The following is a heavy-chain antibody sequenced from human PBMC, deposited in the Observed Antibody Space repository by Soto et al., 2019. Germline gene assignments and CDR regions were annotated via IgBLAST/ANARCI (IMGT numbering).Heavy chain of an antibody. D-gene: IGHD3-22*01. CDR3: AKTTYYYDSSGYYPSGAFDI. V-gene: IGHV3-23*01. Sequence: PGGSLRLSCAASGFTFSSYAMSWVRQAPGKGLEWVSAISGSGGSTYYADSVKGRFTISRGNSKNTLYLQMNSLRAEDTAVYYCAKTTYYYDSSGYYPSGAFDIWGQGTMVTVSS. CDR2: ISGSGGST. J-gene: IGHJ3*02. CDR1: GFTFSSYA.